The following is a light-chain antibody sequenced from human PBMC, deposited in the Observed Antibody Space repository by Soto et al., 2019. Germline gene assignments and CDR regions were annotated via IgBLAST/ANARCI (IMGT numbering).Light chain of an antibody. CDR2: GVS. J-gene: IGKJ2*01. CDR3: RQYGSSPYS. CDR1: QSVSNSY. V-gene: IGKV3-20*01. Sequence: EIVLTQSPATLSLSPGERATLSCRASQSVSNSYLAWYQHKPSQAPRLLINGVSSRATGISDRFSGSGSGTDFTLTISRLEPEDFAVYYCRQYGSSPYSFGHGTKRQI.